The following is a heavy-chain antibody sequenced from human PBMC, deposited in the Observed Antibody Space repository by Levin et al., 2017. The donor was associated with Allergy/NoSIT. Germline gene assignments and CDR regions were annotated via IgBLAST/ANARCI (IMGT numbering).Heavy chain of an antibody. J-gene: IGHJ4*02. D-gene: IGHD3-10*01. Sequence: GGSLRLSCAASGFTFSSYGMHWVRQAPGKGLEWVAVIWYDGSNKYYADSVKGRFTISRDNSKNTLYLQMNSLRAEDTAVYYCARDRYYGSGSPPTYWGQGTLVTVSS. V-gene: IGHV3-33*01. CDR3: ARDRYYGSGSPPTY. CDR2: IWYDGSNK. CDR1: GFTFSSYG.